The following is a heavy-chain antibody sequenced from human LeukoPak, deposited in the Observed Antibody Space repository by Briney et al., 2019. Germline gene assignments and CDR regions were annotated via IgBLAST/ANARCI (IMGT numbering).Heavy chain of an antibody. D-gene: IGHD3-22*01. J-gene: IGHJ4*02. CDR2: ISDSGGRT. CDR3: AKRGVVIRVILVGFHKEAYYFDS. V-gene: IGHV3-23*01. Sequence: GGSLRLSCAVSGITLSNYGMSWVRQAPGKGLEWVAGISDSGGRTNYADSVKGRFTISRDNPKDTLYLQMNSLRAEDTAVYFCAKRGVVIRVILVGFHKEAYYFDSWGQGALVTVSS. CDR1: GITLSNYG.